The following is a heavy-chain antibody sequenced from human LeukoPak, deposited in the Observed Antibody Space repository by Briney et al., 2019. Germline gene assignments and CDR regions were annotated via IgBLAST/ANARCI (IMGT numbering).Heavy chain of an antibody. V-gene: IGHV3-66*02. CDR2: IYSGGST. D-gene: IGHD3-10*01. J-gene: IGHJ4*02. CDR1: GFTVSSNY. CDR3: ARAVAGGEYYFDY. Sequence: GGSLRLSCAASGFTVSSNYMSWVRQAPGKGLEWVSVIYSGGSTYYADSVKGRFTISRDNSKNTLYLQMNSLRAEDTAVYYCARAVAGGEYYFDYWGLGTLVTVSS.